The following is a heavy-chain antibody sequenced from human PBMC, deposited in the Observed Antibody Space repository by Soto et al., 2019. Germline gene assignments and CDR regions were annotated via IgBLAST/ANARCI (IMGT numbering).Heavy chain of an antibody. V-gene: IGHV3-23*01. J-gene: IGHJ3*02. CDR1: GFTFSSYA. Sequence: EVQLLESGGGVVQPGGSLRLSCAASGFTFSSYAMSWVRQAPGKGLEWVSAISGSGGSTYYADSVKGRFTISRDNSKNTLYLQMNSLRAEDTAVYYCAKDRTTMIVVAPDAFDIWGQGTMVTVSS. D-gene: IGHD3-22*01. CDR2: ISGSGGST. CDR3: AKDRTTMIVVAPDAFDI.